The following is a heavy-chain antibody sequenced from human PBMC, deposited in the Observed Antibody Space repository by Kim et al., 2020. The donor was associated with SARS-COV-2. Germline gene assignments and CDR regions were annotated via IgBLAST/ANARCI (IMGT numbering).Heavy chain of an antibody. CDR3: ARKGRGVIITGFDP. D-gene: IGHD3-10*01. CDR1: GGSFSGYY. V-gene: IGHV4-34*01. J-gene: IGHJ5*02. CDR2: INHSGST. Sequence: SETLSLTCAVYGGSFSGYYWSWIRQPPGKGLEWIGEINHSGSTNYNPSLKSRVTISVDTSKNQFSLKLSSVTAADTAVYYCARKGRGVIITGFDPWGQGT.